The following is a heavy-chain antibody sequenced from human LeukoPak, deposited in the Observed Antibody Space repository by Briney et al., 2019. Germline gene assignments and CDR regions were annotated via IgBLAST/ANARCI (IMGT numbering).Heavy chain of an antibody. CDR1: GFTFSNYW. J-gene: IGHJ4*02. CDR2: INSDGINT. V-gene: IGHV3-74*01. Sequence: GGSLRLSCAASGFTFSNYWMHWVRQAPGKGLVWVSRINSDGINTSYADSVKGRFTISRDNAKNTLYLQMNSLRAEDTAVYYCARDLGYSYGVDYWGQGTLVTVSS. CDR3: ARDLGYSYGVDY. D-gene: IGHD5-18*01.